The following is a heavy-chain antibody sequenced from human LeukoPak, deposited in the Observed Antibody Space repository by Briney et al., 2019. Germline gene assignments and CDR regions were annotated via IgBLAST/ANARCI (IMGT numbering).Heavy chain of an antibody. CDR3: AGELEPNYYYYGMDV. D-gene: IGHD1-1*01. Sequence: ASVKVSCKASGYTFTGYYMHWVRQAPGQGLEWMGWINPNSGGTNYAQKFQGRVTMTRDTSISTAYMKLSRLRSDDTAVYYCAGELEPNYYYYGMDVWGQGTTVTVSS. V-gene: IGHV1-2*02. J-gene: IGHJ6*02. CDR2: INPNSGGT. CDR1: GYTFTGYY.